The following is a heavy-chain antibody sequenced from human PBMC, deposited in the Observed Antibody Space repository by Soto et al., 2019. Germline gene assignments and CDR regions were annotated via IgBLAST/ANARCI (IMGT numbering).Heavy chain of an antibody. CDR1: VYTFTTYG. CDR2: ISGYNGNT. Sequence: QVQLVQSGAEVKKPGASVKVSCKTSVYTFTTYGVSWVRQAPGLGLEWMGWISGYNGNTNSAPKFQGRVSMTTDTSTSTDYMELRSMRSDDTAVSYFSCYERVYCSGVNCAHYFDYWGQGTLVTVSS. V-gene: IGHV1-18*01. D-gene: IGHD2-15*01. CDR3: SCYERVYCSGVNCAHYFDY. J-gene: IGHJ4*02.